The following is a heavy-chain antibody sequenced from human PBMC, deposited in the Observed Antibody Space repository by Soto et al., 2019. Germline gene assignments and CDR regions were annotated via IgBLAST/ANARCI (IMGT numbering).Heavy chain of an antibody. CDR1: GFTFSSYG. J-gene: IGHJ6*02. D-gene: IGHD3-3*01. CDR2: ISYDGSNK. V-gene: IGHV3-30*18. Sequence: LRLSCAASGFTFSSYGMHWVRQAPGKGLEWVAVISYDGSNKYYADSVKGRFTISRDNSKNTLYLQMNSLRAEDTAVYYCAKDPVLRFLEWLSSLNYYYGMDVWGQGTTVTVSS. CDR3: AKDPVLRFLEWLSSLNYYYGMDV.